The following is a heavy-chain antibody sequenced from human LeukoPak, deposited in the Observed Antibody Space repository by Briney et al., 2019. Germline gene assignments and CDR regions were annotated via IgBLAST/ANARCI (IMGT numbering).Heavy chain of an antibody. CDR1: GFTFSSYG. V-gene: IGHV3-30*18. CDR2: ISYDGSNK. J-gene: IGHJ4*02. CDR3: AKDRSWLSFLEY. D-gene: IGHD3-22*01. Sequence: GGSLRLSCAASGFTFSSYGMHWVRQAPGKGLEWVAVISYDGSNKYYADSVKGRFTISRDNSKNTLYLQMNSLRAEDTAVYYCAKDRSWLSFLEYWGQGTVVTVSS.